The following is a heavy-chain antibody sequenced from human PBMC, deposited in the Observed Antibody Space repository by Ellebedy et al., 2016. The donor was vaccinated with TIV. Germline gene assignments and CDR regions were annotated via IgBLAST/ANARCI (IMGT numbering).Heavy chain of an antibody. D-gene: IGHD2-15*01. V-gene: IGHV3-74*01. Sequence: PGGSLRLSCAASGFTLSNYWMHWVRQAPGQGLVWVSRINSDGSNTSYVDSVKGRFTIYRDSAKNTLYLQMNSLRAEDTAVYYCARGVVGAGNGNEYWGRGTLVTVSS. CDR2: INSDGSNT. CDR3: ARGVVGAGNGNEY. J-gene: IGHJ4*02. CDR1: GFTLSNYW.